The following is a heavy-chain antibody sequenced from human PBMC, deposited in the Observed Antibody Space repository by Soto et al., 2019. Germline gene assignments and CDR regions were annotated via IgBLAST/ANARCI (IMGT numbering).Heavy chain of an antibody. Sequence: ASVKFSCKASGYTFTSYGINWVRQAPGQRLEWMGRINAANGDTKYSPKFQSRVTITRDTSASTAYMELSSLRSEDTAVYYCVRRHVSATGIDWFDPWGQGTLVTVSS. CDR2: INAANGDT. CDR3: VRRHVSATGIDWFDP. D-gene: IGHD6-13*01. J-gene: IGHJ5*02. V-gene: IGHV1-3*01. CDR1: GYTFTSYG.